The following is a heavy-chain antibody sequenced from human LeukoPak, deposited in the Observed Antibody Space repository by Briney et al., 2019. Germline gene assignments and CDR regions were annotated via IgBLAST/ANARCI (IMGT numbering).Heavy chain of an antibody. CDR1: GYTFTNYG. CDR2: ISGYNGNA. D-gene: IGHD5-12*01. Sequence: ASVKVSCKASGYTFTNYGLSWVRQAPGQGLEWMGWISGYNGNAKYVQKFQGRVTMTRDMSTTTVYMELSSLRSDDTAVYYCARVQFGGDSGYEYWGQGTLVTVSS. J-gene: IGHJ4*02. CDR3: ARVQFGGDSGYEY. V-gene: IGHV1-18*01.